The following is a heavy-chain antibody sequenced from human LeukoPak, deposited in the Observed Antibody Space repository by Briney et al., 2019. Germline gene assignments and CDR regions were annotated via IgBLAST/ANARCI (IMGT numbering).Heavy chain of an antibody. V-gene: IGHV4-39*01. CDR3: ARRSLGYYAVMDV. CDR2: IYYSGST. CDR1: GCSISSSSYY. D-gene: IGHD2-15*01. Sequence: KPSETLSLTCTVSGCSISSSSYYWGWIRQPPGKGLEWIGSIYYSGSTYYNPSLKSRVTISVDTSKNQFSLKLSSVTAADTAVYYCARRSLGYYAVMDVWGQGTTVTVSS. J-gene: IGHJ6*02.